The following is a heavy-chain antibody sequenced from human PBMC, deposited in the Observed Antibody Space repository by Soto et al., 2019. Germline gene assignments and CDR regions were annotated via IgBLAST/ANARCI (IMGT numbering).Heavy chain of an antibody. D-gene: IGHD2-2*01. J-gene: IGHJ5*02. V-gene: IGHV1-69*13. CDR1: GGIFSSFA. CDR3: ARGPILPGATSWLDP. CDR2: IIPMTGTP. Sequence: SVKVSCKASGGIFSSFAVSWVRQAPGQGLEWMGGIIPMTGTPNYAQEFQGRVTMTADGSTSTAYLVLSSLRSEDTAVYNCARGPILPGATSWLDPWGQGTVVTVSS.